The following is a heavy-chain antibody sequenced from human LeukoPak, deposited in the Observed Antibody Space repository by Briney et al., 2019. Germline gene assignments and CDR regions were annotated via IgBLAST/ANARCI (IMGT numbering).Heavy chain of an antibody. D-gene: IGHD1-26*01. CDR3: AKIVGGSYYYFDS. CDR1: GFTFSSYG. CDR2: IWYDGSNK. J-gene: IGHJ4*02. Sequence: GGSLRLSCAASGFTFSSYGMHWVRQAPGKGLEWVAVIWYDGSNKYYADSVKGRFTISREKSKNTPNLQMNSLRAEDTAVYYCAKIVGGSYYYFDSWGQGTLVTVSS. V-gene: IGHV3-33*03.